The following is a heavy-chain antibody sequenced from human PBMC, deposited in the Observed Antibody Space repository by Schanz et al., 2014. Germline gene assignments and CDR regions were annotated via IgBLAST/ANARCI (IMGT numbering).Heavy chain of an antibody. CDR3: ARKMKLGVYGGKGHDSLDI. V-gene: IGHV3-23*01. CDR2: IGTSGGT. D-gene: IGHD4-17*01. Sequence: EVQLLESGGGLVQPGGSLRLSCAASTFTFSSDWMSWVRQAPGKGLEWVSTIGTSGGTNYAESVKGRFTISRDNSKNTLYLQMNSLRAEDTAVYYCARKMKLGVYGGKGHDSLDIWGQGTMVTVSS. CDR1: TFTFSSDW. J-gene: IGHJ3*02.